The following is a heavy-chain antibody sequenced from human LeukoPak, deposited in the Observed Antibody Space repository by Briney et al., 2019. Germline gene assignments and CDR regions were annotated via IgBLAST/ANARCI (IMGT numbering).Heavy chain of an antibody. CDR3: AKDLTTSCYSPIDY. D-gene: IGHD2-2*02. CDR2: ISGSGGST. J-gene: IGHJ4*02. CDR1: GFTFSSYA. V-gene: IGHV3-23*01. Sequence: PGGSLRLSCAASGFTFSSYAMSWVRQAPGKGLEWVSAISGSGGSTYYADSVKGRFTISRDNSKNTLYPQMNSLRAEDTAVYYCAKDLTTSCYSPIDYWGQGTLVTVSS.